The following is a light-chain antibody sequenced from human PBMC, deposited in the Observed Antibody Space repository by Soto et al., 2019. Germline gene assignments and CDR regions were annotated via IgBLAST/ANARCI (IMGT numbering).Light chain of an antibody. CDR2: GAS. Sequence: EIVLTQSPATLSVSPGERATLSCRASQSVSGDLAWYHHKPGQAPRLLIYGASNRATGTPDRLSGSGSGTDFNLTISSLEPEDFAVYYCQQRSNWLITFGQGTRLEIK. J-gene: IGKJ5*01. V-gene: IGKV3-11*01. CDR1: QSVSGD. CDR3: QQRSNWLIT.